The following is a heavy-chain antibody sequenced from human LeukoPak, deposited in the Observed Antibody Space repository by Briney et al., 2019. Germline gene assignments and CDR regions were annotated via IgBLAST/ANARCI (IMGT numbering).Heavy chain of an antibody. V-gene: IGHV3-7*01. D-gene: IGHD2-21*02. CDR1: GFTFITYY. CDR3: ARSSCGGDCYLGFDY. J-gene: IGHJ4*02. Sequence: PGGSLRLSCAASGFTFITYYMSWVRQAPGKGLEWVANIKHDGSEKYYVDSVKGRFTISIDNADNSLYLQMSSLRAEDTAVYYSARSSCGGDCYLGFDYWGQETLVTVSS. CDR2: IKHDGSEK.